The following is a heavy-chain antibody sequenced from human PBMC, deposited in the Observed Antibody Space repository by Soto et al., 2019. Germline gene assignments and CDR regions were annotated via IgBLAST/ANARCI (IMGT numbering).Heavy chain of an antibody. V-gene: IGHV3-30-3*01. CDR2: ISYDGSNK. CDR3: ARDLGYSSGWYEDVYYYYYGMDV. J-gene: IGHJ6*02. D-gene: IGHD6-19*01. CDR1: GFTFSSYA. Sequence: LRLSCAASGFTFSSYAMHWVRQAPGKGLEWVAVISYDGSNKYYADSVKGRFTISRDNSKNTLYLQMNSLRAEDTAVYYCARDLGYSSGWYEDVYYYYYGMDVWGQGTTVTVYS.